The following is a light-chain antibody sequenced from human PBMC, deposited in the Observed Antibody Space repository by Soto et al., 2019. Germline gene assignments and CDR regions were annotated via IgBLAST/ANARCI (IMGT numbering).Light chain of an antibody. CDR2: DAS. V-gene: IGKV3-15*01. J-gene: IGKJ1*01. Sequence: ERVMTQAPVTLSVSPGETATLSCRASQSVSSHLAWYHQKPGQAPRLLIYDASTRATGIPARFSGSGSGTEFTLTISRLQSEDFVVYYCQQYNDWPWTFGQGTKVEIK. CDR3: QQYNDWPWT. CDR1: QSVSSH.